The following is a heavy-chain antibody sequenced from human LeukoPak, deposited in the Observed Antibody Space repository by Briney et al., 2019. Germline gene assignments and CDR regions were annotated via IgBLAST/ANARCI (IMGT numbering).Heavy chain of an antibody. Sequence: GGSLRLSCAASGFTFSSYAMSWVRQAPGKGLEWVSAISGSGGSTYYADSVKGRLTISRDNSKNTLYLQMNSLRAEDTAVYYCAKTRFLEWLPGAIFDYWGQGTLVTVSS. V-gene: IGHV3-23*01. CDR2: ISGSGGST. CDR3: AKTRFLEWLPGAIFDY. J-gene: IGHJ4*02. D-gene: IGHD3-3*01. CDR1: GFTFSSYA.